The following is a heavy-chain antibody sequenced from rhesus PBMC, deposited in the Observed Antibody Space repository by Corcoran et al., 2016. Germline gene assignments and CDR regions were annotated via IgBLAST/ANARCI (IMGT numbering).Heavy chain of an antibody. Sequence: QVQLQESGPGVVKPSETLSLTCAVSGYSISSGYDWSWIRQPPGKGLEWIGYIYGSSGSTNYNPSLKIRVTISKDPSKNQFSLKLSSVTAADTAVYYCARDRYSWNREYYFDYWGQGVLVTVSS. CDR1: GYSISSGYD. CDR2: IYGSSGST. D-gene: IGHD1-1-1*01. J-gene: IGHJ4*01. V-gene: IGHV4-127*01. CDR3: ARDRYSWNREYYFDY.